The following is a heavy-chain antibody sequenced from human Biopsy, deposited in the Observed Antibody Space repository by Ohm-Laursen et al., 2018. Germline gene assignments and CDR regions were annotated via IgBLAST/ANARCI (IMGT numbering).Heavy chain of an antibody. J-gene: IGHJ6*02. Sequence: SDTLSLTCAVYGESFNGYYWSWIRQTPGKGLEWIGEINHSGRTNYNPSLKSRVTISVDTSKNQFSLRLNSATAADTAVYYCARATNSTGWPYYYFYGMDVWGQGTTVTVSS. D-gene: IGHD2/OR15-2a*01. CDR2: INHSGRT. V-gene: IGHV4-34*01. CDR3: ARATNSTGWPYYYFYGMDV. CDR1: GESFNGYY.